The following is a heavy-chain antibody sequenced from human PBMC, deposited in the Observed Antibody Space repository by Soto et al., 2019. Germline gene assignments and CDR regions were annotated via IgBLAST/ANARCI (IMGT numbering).Heavy chain of an antibody. Sequence: EVQLLESGGGLVQPGGSLRLSCAASGFTFSSYAMSWVRQAPGKGLEWVSAISGSGGSTYYADSVKGRFTISRDNSKNTLYLQMNSLRAEDTAVYYCANLYCSSTSCHYPGRFAVDYWGQGTLVTVSS. V-gene: IGHV3-23*01. D-gene: IGHD2-2*01. J-gene: IGHJ4*02. CDR2: ISGSGGST. CDR1: GFTFSSYA. CDR3: ANLYCSSTSCHYPGRFAVDY.